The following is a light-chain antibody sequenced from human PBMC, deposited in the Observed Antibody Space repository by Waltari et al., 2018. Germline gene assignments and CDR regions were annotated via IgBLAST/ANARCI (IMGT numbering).Light chain of an antibody. CDR3: QQSDTFFALT. CDR2: AAS. V-gene: IGKV1-39*01. Sequence: DIQMTQSPSSLSASVGDRATITCRASQNINIFLSWYQQRPGRAPRLLIYAASSLHNGVPSRFSGSGSGTDFTLTIASLQPEDFATYYCQQSDTFFALTFGGGTKVEI. J-gene: IGKJ4*01. CDR1: QNINIF.